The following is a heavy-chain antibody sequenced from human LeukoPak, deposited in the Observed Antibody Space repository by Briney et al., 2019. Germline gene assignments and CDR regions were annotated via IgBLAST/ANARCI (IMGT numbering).Heavy chain of an antibody. CDR1: GFTFSGYW. CDR2: ITADGSGT. J-gene: IGHJ4*02. Sequence: GGSLRLSCAASGFTFSGYWMHWVRQTPGKGLVWVSSITADGSGTAYADAVKGRFTMSRDSAKNTVHLQMNSLRAEDTAPYYCARGYYGSGSPYWGQGTLVTVSS. V-gene: IGHV3-74*01. CDR3: ARGYYGSGSPY. D-gene: IGHD3-10*01.